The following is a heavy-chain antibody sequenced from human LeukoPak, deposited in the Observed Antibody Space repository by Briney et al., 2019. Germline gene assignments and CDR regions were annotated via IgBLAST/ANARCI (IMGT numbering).Heavy chain of an antibody. CDR1: GFSFSSYG. D-gene: IGHD4-11*01. CDR3: AKDKLQLLILDYFDY. CDR2: ISHDGSNK. J-gene: IGHJ4*02. V-gene: IGHV3-30*18. Sequence: GGALRLSCAASGFSFSSYGMHWVRQAPGKGLEWVAIISHDGSNKQYADPVKGRFTISRDTSKNTLYLQMNSLRPEDTAVYYCAKDKLQLLILDYFDYWGQGTLVTVSS.